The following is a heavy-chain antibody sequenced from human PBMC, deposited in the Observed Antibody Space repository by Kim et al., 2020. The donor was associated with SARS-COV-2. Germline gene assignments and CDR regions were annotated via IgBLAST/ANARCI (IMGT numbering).Heavy chain of an antibody. CDR1: GFTFSGSA. Sequence: GGSLRLSCAASGFTFSGSAMHWVRQASGKGLEWVGRIRSKANSYATAYAASVKGRFTISRDDSKNTAYLQMNSLKTEDTAVYYCTRYSSAGDAFDIWGQGTMVTVSS. V-gene: IGHV3-73*01. CDR3: TRYSSAGDAFDI. D-gene: IGHD3-22*01. J-gene: IGHJ3*02. CDR2: IRSKANSYAT.